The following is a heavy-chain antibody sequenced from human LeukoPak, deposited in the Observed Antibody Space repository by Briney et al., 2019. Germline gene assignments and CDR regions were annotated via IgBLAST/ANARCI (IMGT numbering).Heavy chain of an antibody. CDR1: GGSISSYY. Sequence: QTSETLSLTCTVSGGSISSYYWGWIRQSPEKGLEWIGFIHDSGDTKYNPSLKSRVTTSLDMSKNQFSLTLTSVTAADTAIYYCARYLYDAGPFYLWGQGNLVTVSS. J-gene: IGHJ4*02. CDR2: IHDSGDT. D-gene: IGHD3-10*01. CDR3: ARYLYDAGPFYL. V-gene: IGHV4-59*08.